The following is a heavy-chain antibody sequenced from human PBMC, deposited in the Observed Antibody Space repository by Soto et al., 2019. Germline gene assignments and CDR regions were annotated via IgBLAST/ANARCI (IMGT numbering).Heavy chain of an antibody. V-gene: IGHV4-30-4*01. Sequence: SETLSLTGTVSGGSISSGDYYWSWIRQPPGKGLEWIGYIYYSGSTYYNPSLKRRVTISVDTSKNQFSLKLSSVNAEDTAVYYCARVTYYYDSSGHFEGDYWGQGPLVTVSS. CDR3: ARVTYYYDSSGHFEGDY. J-gene: IGHJ4*02. CDR1: GGSISSGDYY. D-gene: IGHD3-22*01. CDR2: IYYSGST.